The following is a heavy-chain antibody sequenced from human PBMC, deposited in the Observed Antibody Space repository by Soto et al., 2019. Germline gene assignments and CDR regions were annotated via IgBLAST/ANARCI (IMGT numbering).Heavy chain of an antibody. CDR1: GGSISSGGYY. CDR3: AGGGGEWELRDGMDF. J-gene: IGHJ6*02. CDR2: ISYSGGT. D-gene: IGHD1-26*01. Sequence: QVQLQESGPGLVKPSQTLSLTCTVSGGSISSGGYYWSWIRQLPGKGLEWIGYISYSGGTYYNPSLKSRVTISVDTSKNQFSLKLSSVTAADTAVYYCAGGGGEWELRDGMDFWGQGTTVTVS. V-gene: IGHV4-31*03.